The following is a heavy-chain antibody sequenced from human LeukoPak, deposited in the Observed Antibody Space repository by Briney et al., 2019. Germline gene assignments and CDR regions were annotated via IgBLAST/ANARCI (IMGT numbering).Heavy chain of an antibody. Sequence: PGGSLRLSCAASGFTFSSYSMNWVRQAPGKGLEWGSSISSSSSYIYYADSVKGRFTISRDNAKNSLYLQMTSLRAEDTAVHYCARDAAGAAAGTKGGFDPWGQGTLVTVSS. CDR2: ISSSSSYI. CDR3: ARDAAGAAAGTKGGFDP. D-gene: IGHD6-13*01. CDR1: GFTFSSYS. V-gene: IGHV3-21*01. J-gene: IGHJ5*02.